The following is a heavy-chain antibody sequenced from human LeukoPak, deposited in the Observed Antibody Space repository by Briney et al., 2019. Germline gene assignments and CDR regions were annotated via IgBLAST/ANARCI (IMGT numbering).Heavy chain of an antibody. CDR1: GGSISSGGYS. CDR3: ARAIREYYYYYGMDV. D-gene: IGHD5-12*01. Sequence: SETLSLTCAVSGGSISSGGYSWRWIRQPPGKGLEWIGYIYHGGSTYYNPSLKSRVTISVDRSKNQFSLKLSSVTAADTAVYYCARAIREYYYYYGMDVWGKGTTVTVSS. V-gene: IGHV4-30-2*01. CDR2: IYHGGST. J-gene: IGHJ6*04.